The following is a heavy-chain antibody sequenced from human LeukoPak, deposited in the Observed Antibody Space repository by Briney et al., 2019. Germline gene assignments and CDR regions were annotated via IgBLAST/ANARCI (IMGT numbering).Heavy chain of an antibody. J-gene: IGHJ4*02. Sequence: GGSLRLSCAASGFTFSSYSMNWVRQAPGKGLEWVSYISSTSSTIYYADSVKGRFTISRDNARNSLYLQMNSLRDEDTAVYYCARPTSGFYKFWGQGTLVTVSS. CDR2: ISSTSSTI. V-gene: IGHV3-48*02. D-gene: IGHD3-10*01. CDR1: GFTFSSYS. CDR3: ARPTSGFYKF.